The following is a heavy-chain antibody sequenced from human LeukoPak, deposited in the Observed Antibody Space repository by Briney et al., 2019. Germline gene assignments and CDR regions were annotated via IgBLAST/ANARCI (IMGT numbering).Heavy chain of an antibody. V-gene: IGHV4-59*01. Sequence: RASGTLSLTCTVSGGSISSYYWSWIRQPPRKGLEWIGYIHYTGSTNYNPSLKSRVTISVDTSKNQFSLKLSSVTAADTAVDYCARVEEGYGSGRRENYYYYYMDVWGKGTTVTISS. CDR2: IHYTGST. CDR3: ARVEEGYGSGRRENYYYYYMDV. J-gene: IGHJ6*03. D-gene: IGHD3-10*01. CDR1: GGSISSYY.